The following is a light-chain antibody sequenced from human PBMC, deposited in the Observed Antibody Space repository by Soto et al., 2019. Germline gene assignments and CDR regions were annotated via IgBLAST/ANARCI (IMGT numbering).Light chain of an antibody. V-gene: IGLV1-40*01. CDR1: ISNIGAGYD. Sequence: QSGLTQPPSVSGSPGQRVTITCTGSISNIGAGYDVHWYQQLPGIVPKILIYGNSNRPSEVPDRFSASKSGTSASLAITGLQAEYEADYYCQYYDSSLRDVCGTGTKVTVL. CDR2: GNS. CDR3: QYYDSSLRDV. J-gene: IGLJ1*01.